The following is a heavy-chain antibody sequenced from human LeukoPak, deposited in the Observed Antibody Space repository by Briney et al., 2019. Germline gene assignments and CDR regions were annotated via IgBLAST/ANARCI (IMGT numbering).Heavy chain of an antibody. CDR2: IYTSRST. V-gene: IGHV4-4*07. CDR3: ARGRSEYSSSSRYYFYYMDV. CDR1: GGSISSYY. D-gene: IGHD6-6*01. Sequence: SETLSLICTVSGGSISSYYWSWIRQPAGEGLEWIGRIYTSRSTNYNPSLKSRVTMSVDTSKNQISLKLTSVTAADTAVYYCARGRSEYSSSSRYYFYYMDVWGKGTTVTVSS. J-gene: IGHJ6*03.